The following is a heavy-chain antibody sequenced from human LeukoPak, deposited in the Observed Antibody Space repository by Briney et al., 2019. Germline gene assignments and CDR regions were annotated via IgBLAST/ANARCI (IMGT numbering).Heavy chain of an antibody. J-gene: IGHJ4*01. Sequence: GESLKISCKGSGYSFTSYWIGWVRQMPGKGLEWMGIIYPGDSDTRYSPSFQGQVTISADKSISTAYLQWSSLKASDTALYSRARGPLPPSGHDSHGVDYWGQGNLVTVSS. CDR3: ARGPLPPSGHDSHGVDY. D-gene: IGHD5-12*01. CDR2: IYPGDSDT. V-gene: IGHV5-51*01. CDR1: GYSFTSYW.